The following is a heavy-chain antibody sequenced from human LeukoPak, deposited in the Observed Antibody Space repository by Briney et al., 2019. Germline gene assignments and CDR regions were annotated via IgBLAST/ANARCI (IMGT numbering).Heavy chain of an antibody. D-gene: IGHD6-13*01. CDR3: ARGQQLVILGLFDY. CDR1: GGSFSGYC. J-gene: IGHJ4*02. Sequence: SETLSLTCAVYGGSFSGYCWSWIRQPPGKGLEWIGEINHSRSTNYNPSLKSRVTISVDTSKNQFSLKVTSVTAADTAVYYCARGQQLVILGLFDYWGQGTLVTVSS. CDR2: INHSRST. V-gene: IGHV4-34*01.